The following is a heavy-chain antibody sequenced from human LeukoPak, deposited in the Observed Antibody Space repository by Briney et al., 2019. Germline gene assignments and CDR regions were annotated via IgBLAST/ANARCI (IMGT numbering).Heavy chain of an antibody. J-gene: IGHJ6*03. Sequence: KAGGSLRLSCAASGFTFDDYAMHWVRQAPGKGLEWVSGISWNSGSIGYAGSVKGRFTISRDNAKNSLYLQMNSLRAEDTALYYCAKPATPRSYYYYMDVWGKGSTVTVSS. CDR2: ISWNSGSI. V-gene: IGHV3-9*01. CDR1: GFTFDDYA. CDR3: AKPATPRSYYYYMDV. D-gene: IGHD6-25*01.